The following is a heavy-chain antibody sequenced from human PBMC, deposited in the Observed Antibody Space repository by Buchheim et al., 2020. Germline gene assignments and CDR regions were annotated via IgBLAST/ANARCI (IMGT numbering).Heavy chain of an antibody. V-gene: IGHV1-2*04. CDR3: ARAEDYYDSSGYSQYFDY. CDR2: INPNSGGT. CDR1: GYTFTGYY. J-gene: IGHJ4*02. Sequence: QVQLVQSGAEVKKPGASVKVSCKASGYTFTGYYMHWVRQAPGQGLEWMGWINPNSGGTNYAQKFQGWVTMTRDTSISTAYMELSRLRSDDTAVYYCARAEDYYDSSGYSQYFDYWGQGTLVAVSS. D-gene: IGHD3-22*01.